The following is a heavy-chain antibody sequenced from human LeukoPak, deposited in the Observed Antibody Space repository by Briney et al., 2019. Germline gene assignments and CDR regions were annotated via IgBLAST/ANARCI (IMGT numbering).Heavy chain of an antibody. CDR1: GFTFSSYG. V-gene: IGHV3-33*01. CDR2: IWYDGSNK. Sequence: SGGSLRLSCAASGFTFSSYGMHWVRQAPGKGLEWVAVIWYDGSNKYYADSVKGRFTISRDNSKNTLYLQMNSLRAEDTAVYYCARAPWVTTQHQYASHIWGQGTMVTVSS. CDR3: ARAPWVTTQHQYASHI. D-gene: IGHD5-18*01. J-gene: IGHJ3*02.